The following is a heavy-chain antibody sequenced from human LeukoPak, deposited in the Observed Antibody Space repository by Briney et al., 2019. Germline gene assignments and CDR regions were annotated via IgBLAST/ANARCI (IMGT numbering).Heavy chain of an antibody. CDR3: AKDIGSSGWFEPIYFDY. CDR2: ISYDGSNK. CDR1: GFTFSSYG. D-gene: IGHD6-19*01. V-gene: IGHV3-30*18. J-gene: IGHJ4*02. Sequence: PGRSLRLSCAASGFTFSSYGMHWVRQAPGKGLEWVAVISYDGSNKYYADSVKGRFTISRDNSKNTLYLQMNSLRAEDTALYYCAKDIGSSGWFEPIYFDYWGQGTLVTVSS.